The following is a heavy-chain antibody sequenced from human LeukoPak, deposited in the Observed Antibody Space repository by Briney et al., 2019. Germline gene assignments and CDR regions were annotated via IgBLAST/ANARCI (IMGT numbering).Heavy chain of an antibody. J-gene: IGHJ3*02. V-gene: IGHV4-59*08. Sequence: SETLSLTCTVSGGSISSYYWSWIRQPPGKGLEWIGYIYYSGSTNYNPSLKSRVTISVDTSKNQFPLKLSSVTAADTAVYYCASTNPEYYYDSSGYYYGWNAFDIWGQGTMVTVSS. CDR2: IYYSGST. D-gene: IGHD3-22*01. CDR1: GGSISSYY. CDR3: ASTNPEYYYDSSGYYYGWNAFDI.